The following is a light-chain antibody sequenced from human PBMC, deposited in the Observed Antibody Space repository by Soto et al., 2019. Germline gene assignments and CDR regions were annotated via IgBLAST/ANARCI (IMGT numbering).Light chain of an antibody. Sequence: EIVMTQSPATLSVSPGERATLSCRASQSVSSNLAWYQQKPGQAPRLLIYDASTRATGIPARFSGSGSGTEFHLTISSLQSEGFAVYYCQQYNNWPLTFGGGTDVEIK. J-gene: IGKJ4*01. CDR2: DAS. CDR1: QSVSSN. V-gene: IGKV3-15*01. CDR3: QQYNNWPLT.